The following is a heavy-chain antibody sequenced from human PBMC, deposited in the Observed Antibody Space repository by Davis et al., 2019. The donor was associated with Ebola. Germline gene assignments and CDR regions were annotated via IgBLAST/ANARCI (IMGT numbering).Heavy chain of an antibody. Sequence: AASVKVSCKASGFTLTKYAIHWVRQAPGQRLEWMGWVHGGNGNTKYSQRFQGRVTITTDTSASTVYLDLTSLRSEDTAVYYCARDTSGIAVAGQWGQGTLVTVSS. CDR3: ARDTSGIAVAGQ. CDR2: VHGGNGNT. D-gene: IGHD6-19*01. CDR1: GFTLTKYA. J-gene: IGHJ4*02. V-gene: IGHV1-3*01.